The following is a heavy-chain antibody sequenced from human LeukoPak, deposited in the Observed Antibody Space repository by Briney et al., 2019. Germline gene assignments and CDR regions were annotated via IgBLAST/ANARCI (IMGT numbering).Heavy chain of an antibody. CDR2: ISSSSTI. CDR1: GFTFSSYS. D-gene: IGHD5-24*01. J-gene: IGHJ1*01. Sequence: GGSLRLSCAASGFTFSSYSMNWVRQAPGKGLEWVSYISSSSTIYYADSVKGRFTISRDNAKNSLYLQMNSLRAEDTAVYYCASPMTTILAEYFQHWGQGTLVTVSS. V-gene: IGHV3-48*01. CDR3: ASPMTTILAEYFQH.